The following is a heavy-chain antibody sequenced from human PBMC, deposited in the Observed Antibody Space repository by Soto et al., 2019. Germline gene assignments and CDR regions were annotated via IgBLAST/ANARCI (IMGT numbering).Heavy chain of an antibody. CDR1: GGSFSGYY. J-gene: IGHJ4*02. CDR3: ARDRPGIIPAAIRGIDY. V-gene: IGHV4-34*01. D-gene: IGHD2-2*02. CDR2: INHSGST. Sequence: PSETLSLTCAVYGGSFSGYYWSWIRQPPGKGLEWIGEINHSGSTNYNPSLKSRVTISVDTSKNQFSLKLSSVTAADTAVYYCARDRPGIIPAAIRGIDYWGQGTLVTVSS.